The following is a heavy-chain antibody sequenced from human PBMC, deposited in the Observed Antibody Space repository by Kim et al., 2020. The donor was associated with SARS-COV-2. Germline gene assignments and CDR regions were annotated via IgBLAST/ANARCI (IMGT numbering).Heavy chain of an antibody. CDR2: INPNSGGT. D-gene: IGHD6-25*01. CDR3: AREQVAAQYYYYGMDV. J-gene: IGHJ6*02. V-gene: IGHV1-2*02. CDR1: GYTFTGYY. Sequence: ASVKVSCKASGYTFTGYYMHWVRQAPGQGLEWMGWINPNSGGTNYAQKFQGRVTMTRDTSISTAYMELSRLRSDDTAVYYCAREQVAAQYYYYGMDVWGQGTTVTVSS.